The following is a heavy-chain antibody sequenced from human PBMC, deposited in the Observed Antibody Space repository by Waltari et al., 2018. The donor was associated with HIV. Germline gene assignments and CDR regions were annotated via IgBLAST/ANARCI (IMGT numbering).Heavy chain of an antibody. CDR1: GFRVSDDG. CDR3: ARVPFASSWSADSFDV. J-gene: IGHJ3*01. V-gene: IGHV3-33*01. D-gene: IGHD6-13*01. CDR2: IWYDGSKK. Sequence: VQLEESGGGVVQPGRSRRLSCAASGFRVSDDGMHWVRQAPGKGLEWVAVIWYDGSKKEYLDSVKGRFTISKDNSKITLFLQMNSLRVDDTVVYFCARVPFASSWSADSFDVWGPGTRITVSS.